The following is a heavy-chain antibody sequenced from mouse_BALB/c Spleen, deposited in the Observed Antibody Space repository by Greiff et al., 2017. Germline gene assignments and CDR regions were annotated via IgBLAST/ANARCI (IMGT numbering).Heavy chain of an antibody. V-gene: IGHV1-15*01. CDR3: TSSREVRPSWFAY. CDR2: IDPEPGGT. D-gene: IGHD2-14*01. J-gene: IGHJ3*01. CDR1: GHTFTDYE. Sequence: QVQLKQSGAELVRPGASVTLSCKASGHTFTDYEMHWVKQTPVHGLEWIGAIDPEPGGTAYNQKFKGKATLTADKSSSTAYMELRSLTSEDAAVYYCTSSREVRPSWFAYWGQGTLVTVSA.